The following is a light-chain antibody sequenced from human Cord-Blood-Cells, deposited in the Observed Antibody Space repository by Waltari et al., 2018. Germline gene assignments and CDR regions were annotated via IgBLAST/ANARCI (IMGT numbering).Light chain of an antibody. CDR3: QQYDNLMYT. CDR1: QEISNY. V-gene: IGKV1-33*01. J-gene: IGKJ2*01. Sequence: DTQMTQSPSSLSASVGDRVTITCQARQEISNYLNCYQQKPGKAPMLLNYYSSNLETGVTSRFSGSGSGTDFTFTISCPQPEDIATYYCQQYDNLMYTFGQGTKLEIK. CDR2: YSS.